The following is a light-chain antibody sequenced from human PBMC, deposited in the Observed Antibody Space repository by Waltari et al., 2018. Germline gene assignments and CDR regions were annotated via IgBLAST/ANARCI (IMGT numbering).Light chain of an antibody. V-gene: IGLV1-47*01. CDR3: ATWDESLNGVV. CDR2: GRN. J-gene: IGLJ3*02. Sequence: QSVLTQPPSASGHPGQTVTISCSGVNSNIGSNSVHWYQQFPGTAPKLLLYGRNRRPSGVPDRFSGSKSGTSASLAISGLRSEDEADYYCATWDESLNGVVIGGGTKLSVL. CDR1: NSNIGSNS.